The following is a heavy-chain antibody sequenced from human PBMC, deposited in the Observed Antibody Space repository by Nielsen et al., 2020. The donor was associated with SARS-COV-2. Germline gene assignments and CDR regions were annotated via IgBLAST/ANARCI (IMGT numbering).Heavy chain of an antibody. CDR3: ARHRYCSSTSCYLPYYFDY. J-gene: IGHJ4*02. Sequence: SETLSLTCAVSGGSISSSSYYWGWIRQPPGKGLEWIGSIYYSGSTYYNLSLKSRVTISVDTSKNQFSLKLSSVTAADTAVYYCARHRYCSSTSCYLPYYFDYWGQGTLVTVSS. CDR1: GGSISSSSYY. V-gene: IGHV4-39*01. CDR2: IYYSGST. D-gene: IGHD2-2*01.